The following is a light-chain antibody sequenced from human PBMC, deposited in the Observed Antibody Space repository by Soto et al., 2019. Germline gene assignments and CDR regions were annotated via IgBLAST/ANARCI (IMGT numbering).Light chain of an antibody. CDR3: MQGTHWPYT. CDR1: QSLLFYDGNTY. CDR2: KVS. J-gene: IGKJ2*01. V-gene: IGKV2-30*01. Sequence: DVVMSQSPLSLPVTFGQPASIACRSSQSLLFYDGNTYLSWFQQRPGQSPRRLIYKVSNRDSGVPDRFSGSGSVTDFTLKISRVEAEDIGVYYCMQGTHWPYTFGQGTRLEIK.